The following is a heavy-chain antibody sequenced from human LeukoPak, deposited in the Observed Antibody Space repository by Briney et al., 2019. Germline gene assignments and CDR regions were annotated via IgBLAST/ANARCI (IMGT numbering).Heavy chain of an antibody. V-gene: IGHV3-23*01. D-gene: IGHD3-10*01. CDR2: ISGSGGST. CDR3: ASITRPYYYGS. J-gene: IGHJ4*02. Sequence: GGSLRLSCAASGFTFSSYAMSWVRQAPGKGLEWVSAISGSGGSTYYADSVKGRFTISRDNSKNTLYLQMNSLRAEDTAVYYCASITRPYYYGSWGQGTLVTVSS. CDR1: GFTFSSYA.